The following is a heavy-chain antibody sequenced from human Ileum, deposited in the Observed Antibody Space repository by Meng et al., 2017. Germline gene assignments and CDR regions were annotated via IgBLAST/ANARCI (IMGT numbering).Heavy chain of an antibody. J-gene: IGHJ4*02. D-gene: IGHD3-16*01. Sequence: QVQRQQWGAGLLKPSETLSLTCAVYGGSFSGYYWSWIRQPPGKGLEWIGEINHSGSTNYNPSLKSRVTISVDTSKNQFSLKLSSVTAADTAVYYCARGGGRYGPDFDYWGQGTPVTVSS. CDR3: ARGGGRYGPDFDY. V-gene: IGHV4-34*01. CDR2: INHSGST. CDR1: GGSFSGYY.